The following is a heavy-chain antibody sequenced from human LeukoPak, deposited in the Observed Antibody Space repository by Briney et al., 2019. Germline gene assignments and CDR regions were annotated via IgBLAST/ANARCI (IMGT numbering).Heavy chain of an antibody. CDR2: IYYSGNT. Sequence: PSETLSLTCTVSGVSISRYYWSWVRQPPGKGLEWVGYIYYSGNTNYNPSLKSGVAISVDATKNQFSLKLRSVTAEDTAVYYCARTPQQYSSGWYWEDYWGQGTLVTVSS. J-gene: IGHJ4*02. CDR1: GVSISRYY. D-gene: IGHD6-19*01. CDR3: ARTPQQYSSGWYWEDY. V-gene: IGHV4-59*01.